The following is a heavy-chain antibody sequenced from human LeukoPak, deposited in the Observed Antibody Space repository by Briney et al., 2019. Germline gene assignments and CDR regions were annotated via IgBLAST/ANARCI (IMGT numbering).Heavy chain of an antibody. J-gene: IGHJ4*02. CDR1: GFTFTTYW. V-gene: IGHV3-7*01. D-gene: IGHD6-19*01. CDR2: INQDGSDK. CDR3: VRHGQWTFDF. Sequence: PGGSLRLSCVASGFTFTTYWMTWVRQVPGKGLEWVANINQDGSDKDYVDSVKGRFTISRDNAKNSLYLQMNSLSAEDTAVYYCVRHGQWTFDFWGQGTLVTVSS.